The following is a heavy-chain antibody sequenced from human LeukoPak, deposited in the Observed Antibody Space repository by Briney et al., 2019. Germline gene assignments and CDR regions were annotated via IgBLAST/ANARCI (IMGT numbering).Heavy chain of an antibody. CDR1: GGSFSAYY. V-gene: IGHV4-34*01. Sequence: PSETLSLTCAVYGGSFSAYYWSWIRQPPGKGLEWIGSIYYSGSTYYNPSLKSRVTISVDTSKNQFSLKLRSVTAADTAVYCCARHFGTWGQGTLVTVSS. CDR2: IYYSGST. D-gene: IGHD3/OR15-3a*01. J-gene: IGHJ4*02. CDR3: ARHFGT.